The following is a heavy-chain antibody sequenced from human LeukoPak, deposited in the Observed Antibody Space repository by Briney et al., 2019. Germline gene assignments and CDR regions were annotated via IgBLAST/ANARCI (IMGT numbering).Heavy chain of an antibody. V-gene: IGHV4-34*01. J-gene: IGHJ6*03. CDR3: ARDTVLLWFGETDHYYYYYMDV. Sequence: SETLSLTCAVYGGSFSGYYWSWIRQPPGKGLEWIGEINHSGSTNYNPSLKSRVTIPVDTSKNQFSLKLSSVTAADTAVYYCARDTVLLWFGETDHYYYYYMDVWGKGTTVTVSS. CDR2: INHSGST. D-gene: IGHD3-10*01. CDR1: GGSFSGYY.